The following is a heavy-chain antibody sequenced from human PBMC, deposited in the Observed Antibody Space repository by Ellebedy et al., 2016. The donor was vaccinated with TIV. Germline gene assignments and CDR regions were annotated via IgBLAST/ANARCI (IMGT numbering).Heavy chain of an antibody. Sequence: PRGSLRLSCVASGFNFNTYGMHWVRQAPGKGLEWVANIWYDGSNEYYTDSVKGRFTISRDNSNNTLFLQMNSLRVDDTALYYCATGLFNSFDVWGQGTRVTVSP. J-gene: IGHJ3*01. D-gene: IGHD2-21*01. CDR2: IWYDGSNE. V-gene: IGHV3-33*08. CDR3: ATGLFNSFDV. CDR1: GFNFNTYG.